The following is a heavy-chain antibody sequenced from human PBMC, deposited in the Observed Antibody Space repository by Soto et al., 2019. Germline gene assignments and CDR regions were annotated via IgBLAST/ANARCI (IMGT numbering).Heavy chain of an antibody. V-gene: IGHV3-74*01. CDR3: TRGPRVSSIGTGAY. D-gene: IGHD1-26*01. Sequence: EVRLVQSGGGLIQPGGSLRLSCEASGFIFKMYYLHWVRQTPGKVPVWVARINDEGNNATYADSVKGRFTISRDNAKNTLYLQMDGLRVDDTGLYYCTRGPRVSSIGTGAYWGQGSLVTVST. J-gene: IGHJ4*02. CDR2: INDEGNNA. CDR1: GFIFKMYY.